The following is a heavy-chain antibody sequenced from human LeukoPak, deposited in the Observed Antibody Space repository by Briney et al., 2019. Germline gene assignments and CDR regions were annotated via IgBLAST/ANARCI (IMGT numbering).Heavy chain of an antibody. D-gene: IGHD2-2*01. CDR3: ARVRCSSTSCPPRDMDV. V-gene: IGHV1-2*02. CDR2: INPNSGGT. J-gene: IGHJ6*03. Sequence: ASVKVSCKASGYTFTGYYMHWVRQAPGQGLEWMGWINPNSGGTNYAQKFQGRVTMTRDTSISTAYMELSRLRSDDTAVYYCARVRCSSTSCPPRDMDVWGKGTTVTVS. CDR1: GYTFTGYY.